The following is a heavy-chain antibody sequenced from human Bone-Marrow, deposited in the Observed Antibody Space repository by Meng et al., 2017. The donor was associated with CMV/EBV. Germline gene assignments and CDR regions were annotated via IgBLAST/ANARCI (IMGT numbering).Heavy chain of an antibody. D-gene: IGHD3-16*01. Sequence: ASVKVSCKASGYSFTNYGISWLRLAPGQGLEWMGWISAYNGNIIYAQKVVDRIIMTIDTYTNTAYMELRSLRSDDTAIYYCTRDSPRVEAPGGPEYWGQGTLVTVSS. CDR3: TRDSPRVEAPGGPEY. CDR1: GYSFTNYG. V-gene: IGHV1-18*01. CDR2: ISAYNGNI. J-gene: IGHJ4*02.